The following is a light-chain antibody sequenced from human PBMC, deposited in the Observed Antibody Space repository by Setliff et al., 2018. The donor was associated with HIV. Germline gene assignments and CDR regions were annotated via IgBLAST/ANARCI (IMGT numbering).Light chain of an antibody. V-gene: IGLV2-14*01. Sequence: QSALTQPASVSGSPGQSITVSCTDIDPYNSVSWYQQPPGKAPKLILYEVSVRPSGISHRFAGSKSDNTASLTISGLEAEDEGSYYCSSYTSSGAPSYVFGTGTKVTVL. CDR1: IDPYNS. J-gene: IGLJ1*01. CDR3: SSYTSSGAPSYV. CDR2: EVS.